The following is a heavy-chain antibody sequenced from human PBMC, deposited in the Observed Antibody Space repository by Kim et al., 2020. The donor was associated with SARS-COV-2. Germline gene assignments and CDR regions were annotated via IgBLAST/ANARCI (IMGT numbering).Heavy chain of an antibody. CDR1: GGSISSYY. V-gene: IGHV4-59*01. Sequence: SETLSLTCTVSGGSISSYYWSWIRQPPGKGLEWIGYIYYSGSTNYNPSLKSRVTISVDTSKNQFSLKLSSVTAADTAVYYCAGGIAVAGDPYYFDYWGQGTLVTVSS. J-gene: IGHJ4*02. D-gene: IGHD6-19*01. CDR3: AGGIAVAGDPYYFDY. CDR2: IYYSGST.